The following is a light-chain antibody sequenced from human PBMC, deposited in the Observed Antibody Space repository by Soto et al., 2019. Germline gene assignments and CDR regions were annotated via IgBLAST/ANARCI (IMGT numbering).Light chain of an antibody. CDR2: NVY. J-gene: IGLJ1*01. V-gene: IGLV2-14*03. Sequence: QSVLXQLASVSVCRGQYFNNYLNRTSSDVGAYNFVTSHQQHPTKAPKLTIYNVYDLLSGISYRFSGSKSGNTASLTISGLQGEDEADYYCSAYTVSRTYVFGTGTKVTVL. CDR1: SSDVGAYNF. CDR3: SAYTVSRTYV.